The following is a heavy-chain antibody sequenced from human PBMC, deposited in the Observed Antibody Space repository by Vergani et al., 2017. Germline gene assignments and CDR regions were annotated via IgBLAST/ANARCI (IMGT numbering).Heavy chain of an antibody. Sequence: EVQLLESGGGLVQPGGSLRLSCAASGFTFSSYAMSWVRQAPGKGLEWVSAISGSGGSTYYADSVKGRFTISRDNSKNKLYLQMNSLRAEDTAVYYCARGNEVAVAGTSDYYYGMDVRGQGTTVTVSS. CDR2: ISGSGGST. CDR3: ARGNEVAVAGTSDYYYGMDV. J-gene: IGHJ6*02. V-gene: IGHV3-23*01. D-gene: IGHD6-19*01. CDR1: GFTFSSYA.